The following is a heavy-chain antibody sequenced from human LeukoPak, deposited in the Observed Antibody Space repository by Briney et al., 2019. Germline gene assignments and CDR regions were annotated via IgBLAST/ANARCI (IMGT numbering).Heavy chain of an antibody. V-gene: IGHV4-61*01. J-gene: IGHJ5*02. CDR1: GGSVSSGSYY. CDR2: IYYSGST. Sequence: KPSETLSLTCTVSGGSVSSGSYYWSWIRQPPGKGLEWIGYIYYSGSTNYNPSLKSRVTISVDTSKNQFSLKLSSVTAADTAVYYCARGQQSSSLGGNWFDPWGQGTLVTVSS. CDR3: ARGQQSSSLGGNWFDP. D-gene: IGHD6-13*01.